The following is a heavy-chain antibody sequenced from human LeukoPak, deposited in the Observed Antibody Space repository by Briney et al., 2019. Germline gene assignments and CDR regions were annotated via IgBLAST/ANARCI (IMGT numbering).Heavy chain of an antibody. D-gene: IGHD5-18*01. J-gene: IGHJ4*02. CDR2: FYYSGST. CDR3: ARGPGGYSYGYYFDY. V-gene: IGHV4-59*01. Sequence: PSETLSLTCAVSGGSISSYCWSWIRQPPGKGLEWIGFFYYSGSTNYNPSLKSRVTISVDTSKNHFSLKLSSVTAADTAVYYCARGPGGYSYGYYFDYWGQGTLVTVSS. CDR1: GGSISSYC.